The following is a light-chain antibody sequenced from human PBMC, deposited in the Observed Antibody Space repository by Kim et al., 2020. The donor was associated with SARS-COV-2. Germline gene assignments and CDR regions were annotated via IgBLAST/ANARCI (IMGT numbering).Light chain of an antibody. V-gene: IGKV3-15*01. CDR1: QTINNK. Sequence: STGERATLSCRASQTINNKLVWYQQKPGQAPRLLIYDATTRATGVPARFIGSGSETDFTLTISSLQSEDFAVYYCQQSNDWPPLTFGQGTKVDI. CDR2: DAT. CDR3: QQSNDWPPLT. J-gene: IGKJ1*01.